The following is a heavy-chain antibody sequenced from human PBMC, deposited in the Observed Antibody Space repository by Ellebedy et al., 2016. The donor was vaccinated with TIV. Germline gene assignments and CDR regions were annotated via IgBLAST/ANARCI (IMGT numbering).Heavy chain of an antibody. CDR3: ARGNDQNWYDP. D-gene: IGHD4-23*01. CDR1: SGSISSSSYF. J-gene: IGHJ5*02. V-gene: IGHV4-39*07. Sequence: SETLSLTCTVSSGSISSSSYFWGWIRQPPGKGLEWIGSIFYSGSTYYNPSLKSRATISIDESKNQLSLKLTSVTVADTAVYYCARGNDQNWYDPWGHGILVTVSS. CDR2: IFYSGST.